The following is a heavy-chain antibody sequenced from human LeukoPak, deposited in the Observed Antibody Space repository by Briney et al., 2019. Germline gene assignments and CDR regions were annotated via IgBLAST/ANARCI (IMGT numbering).Heavy chain of an antibody. V-gene: IGHV4-34*01. J-gene: IGHJ5*02. D-gene: IGHD1-26*01. CDR3: ARDNSGSHNWFDP. CDR2: INHSGST. CDR1: GGSFSGYY. Sequence: SETLSLTCAVYGGSFSGYYWSWIRQPPGKGLEWIGEINHSGSTNYNPSLKSRVTISVDKSKNQFSLKLSSVTAADTAVYYCARDNSGSHNWFDPWGQGTLVTVSS.